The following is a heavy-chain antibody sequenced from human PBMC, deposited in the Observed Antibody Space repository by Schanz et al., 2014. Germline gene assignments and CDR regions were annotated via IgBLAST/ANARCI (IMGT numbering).Heavy chain of an antibody. D-gene: IGHD2-2*01. Sequence: QVQLVQSGAEVKKPGASVKVSCKASGYTLTAYYMHWVRQAPGQGLEWMGWISAYNGNTKYAQKRQGRVTMTRDTSTSTAYMELRSLTSDDTAVYYCARVAVCSSTTCQSFDYWGQGTLVTVSS. CDR2: ISAYNGNT. V-gene: IGHV1-18*04. CDR1: GYTLTAYY. J-gene: IGHJ4*02. CDR3: ARVAVCSSTTCQSFDY.